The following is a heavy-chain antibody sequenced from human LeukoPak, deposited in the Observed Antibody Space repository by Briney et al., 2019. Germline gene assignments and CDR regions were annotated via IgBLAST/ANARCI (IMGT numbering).Heavy chain of an antibody. V-gene: IGHV1-8*03. CDR3: ARVLLYQLHGRWFDP. CDR1: GYTFTSYD. Sequence: ASVKVSCKASGYTFTSYDINWVRQATGQGLEWMGWMNPNSGNTGYAQKFQGRVTITRNTSISTAYMELSSLRSEDTAVYYCARVLLYQLHGRWFDPWGQGTLVTVSS. D-gene: IGHD2-2*01. J-gene: IGHJ5*02. CDR2: MNPNSGNT.